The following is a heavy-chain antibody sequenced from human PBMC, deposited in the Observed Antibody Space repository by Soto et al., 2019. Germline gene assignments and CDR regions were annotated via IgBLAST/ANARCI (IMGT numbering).Heavy chain of an antibody. Sequence: PGGSLRLSCAASGFTVSSNYMSWVRQAPGKGLEWVSVIYSGGSTYYADSVKGRFTISRDNSKNTLYLQMNSLRAEDTAVYYCVGYAGDYYYYYYMDVWGKGTTVTVSS. D-gene: IGHD2-21*02. CDR2: IYSGGST. J-gene: IGHJ6*03. V-gene: IGHV3-66*01. CDR3: VGYAGDYYYYYYMDV. CDR1: GFTVSSNY.